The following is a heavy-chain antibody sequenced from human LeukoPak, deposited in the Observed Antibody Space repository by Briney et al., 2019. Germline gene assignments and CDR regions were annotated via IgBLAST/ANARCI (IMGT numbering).Heavy chain of an antibody. Sequence: HTGGSLRLSCAASGFTFSGSAMHWVRQAPGKGLEWVGRIRSKADGYTTAYGASVKGRFTISRDDLKRTTYVQMKSLKIEDTAVYYCTRLAGGDAFDIWGPGTMVTVSS. J-gene: IGHJ3*02. D-gene: IGHD2-15*01. V-gene: IGHV3-73*01. CDR1: GFTFSGSA. CDR3: TRLAGGDAFDI. CDR2: IRSKADGYTT.